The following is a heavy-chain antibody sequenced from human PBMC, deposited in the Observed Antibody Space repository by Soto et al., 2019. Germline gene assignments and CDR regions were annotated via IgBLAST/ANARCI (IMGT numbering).Heavy chain of an antibody. CDR1: GGSFSGYY. CDR2: INHSGST. Sequence: PSETLSLTCAVYGGSFSGYYWSWIRQPPGKGLEWIGEINHSGSTNYNPSLKSRVTILVDTSKNQFSLKLSSVTAADTAVYYCARGLEDIVVVPAAMRIDYFDHWGQGTLVTVSS. V-gene: IGHV4-34*01. D-gene: IGHD2-2*01. CDR3: ARGLEDIVVVPAAMRIDYFDH. J-gene: IGHJ4*02.